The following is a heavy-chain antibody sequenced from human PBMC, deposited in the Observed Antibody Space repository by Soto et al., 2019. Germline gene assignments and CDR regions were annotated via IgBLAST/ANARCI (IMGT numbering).Heavy chain of an antibody. J-gene: IGHJ4*02. V-gene: IGHV1-3*01. CDR3: ATGIAYSSSSYFDY. Sequence: GASVKVSCKASGYTFTSYAMHWVRQAPGQRLEWMGWINAGNGNTKYSQKFQGRVTITRDTSASTAYMEMSSLRSEDTAVYYCATGIAYSSSSYFDYWGQGTLVTVSS. D-gene: IGHD6-6*01. CDR2: INAGNGNT. CDR1: GYTFTSYA.